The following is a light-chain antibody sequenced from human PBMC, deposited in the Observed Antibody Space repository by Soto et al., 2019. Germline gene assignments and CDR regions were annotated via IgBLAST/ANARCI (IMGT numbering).Light chain of an antibody. CDR1: SSDVGGYDH. CDR2: DVS. J-gene: IGLJ3*02. CDR3: CSYAGNYAWV. Sequence: QSALAQPRSVSGSPAQSVAISCSGTSSDVGGYDHVSWYQQHQGKAPKLMIYDVSKRPSGVPDRFSGSKSGNTASLTISGLQAEDEADYYCCSYAGNYAWVFGGGTQLTVL. V-gene: IGLV2-11*01.